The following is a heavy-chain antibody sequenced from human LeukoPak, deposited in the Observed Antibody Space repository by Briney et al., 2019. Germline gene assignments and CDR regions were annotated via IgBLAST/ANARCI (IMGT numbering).Heavy chain of an antibody. D-gene: IGHD5-18*01. CDR2: ISGGGVRT. CDR1: GFTFNIYA. J-gene: IGHJ4*02. CDR3: AKDHMSSPVTYGYSFDS. Sequence: GGSLRLSCAASGFTFNIYAMNWVRQAPGKGLEWVADISGGGVRTRDADSVKGRFTISRDNSKNTLYLQMSSLRAEDTAVYYCAKDHMSSPVTYGYSFDSWGQGTLVTVSS. V-gene: IGHV3-23*01.